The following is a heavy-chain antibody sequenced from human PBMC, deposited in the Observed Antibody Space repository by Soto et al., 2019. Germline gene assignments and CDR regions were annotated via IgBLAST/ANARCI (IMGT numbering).Heavy chain of an antibody. Sequence: PSETLSLTCAVSGGSISSSNWWSWVRQPPGKGLEWIGEIYHSGSTNYNPSLKSRVTISVDKSKNHFSLKLSSVTAADTAVYYCARDLPGYSTARSYYGMDVWGQGTTVTVSS. CDR3: ARDLPGYSTARSYYGMDV. J-gene: IGHJ6*02. D-gene: IGHD6-13*01. CDR2: IYHSGST. CDR1: GGSISSSNW. V-gene: IGHV4-4*02.